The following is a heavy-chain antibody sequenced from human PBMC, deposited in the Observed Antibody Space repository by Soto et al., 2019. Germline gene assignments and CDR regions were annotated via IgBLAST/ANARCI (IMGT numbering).Heavy chain of an antibody. CDR2: IIPMFGTA. CDR1: GGTFSSYA. J-gene: IGHJ4*02. D-gene: IGHD6-19*01. CDR3: ARFARSSGYVDC. Sequence: QVQLVQSGAEVKKPGSSVKVSCKVSGGTFSSYAISWVRQAPGQGLEWMGGIIPMFGTANYAQKFHGRVTTIADESTSTVYMELSSLRSEDTAVYFCARFARSSGYVDCWGQGTLVTVSS. V-gene: IGHV1-69*01.